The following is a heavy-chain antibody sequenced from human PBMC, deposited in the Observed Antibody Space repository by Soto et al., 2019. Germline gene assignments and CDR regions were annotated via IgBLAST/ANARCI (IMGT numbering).Heavy chain of an antibody. CDR1: GFTFSSYA. D-gene: IGHD4-17*01. CDR3: AKSDAYGPFDY. Sequence: EVQLLESGGGLVQPGGSLRLSCAASGFTFSSYAMSWVRQAPGKGLEWVSAISGSGGSTYYADSVKGRFTISRDNSKNTMYLQMTSLRAEDTAVYDCAKSDAYGPFDYWGQGTLVTVSS. CDR2: ISGSGGST. V-gene: IGHV3-23*01. J-gene: IGHJ4*02.